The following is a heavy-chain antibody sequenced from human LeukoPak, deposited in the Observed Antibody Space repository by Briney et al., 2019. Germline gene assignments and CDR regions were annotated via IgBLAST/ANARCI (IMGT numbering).Heavy chain of an antibody. J-gene: IGHJ4*02. CDR1: GDFITAYY. V-gene: IGHV4-59*01. D-gene: IGHD2-21*02. Sequence: SETLSLTCTVSGDFITAYYWSWIRQTPGKGLEWIGYVYYSGSTEYNPSLRSRVTVSLEMSKHQFSLNLTSVTAADTAVYYCASNTAAVFDNWGQGALVTVSS. CDR2: VYYSGST. CDR3: ASNTAAVFDN.